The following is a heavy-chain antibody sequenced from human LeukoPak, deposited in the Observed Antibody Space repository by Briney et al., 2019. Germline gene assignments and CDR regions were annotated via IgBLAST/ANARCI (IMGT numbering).Heavy chain of an antibody. D-gene: IGHD1-26*01. CDR3: AKALVEWELYYFDY. CDR2: ISSSSNTK. V-gene: IGHV3-48*01. Sequence: GGSLRLSCAASGFTFSSYSMNWVRQAPGKGLEWVSYISSSSNTKYYADSVKGRFTISRDNSKNTLYLQMNSLRAEDTAVYYCAKALVEWELYYFDYWGQGTLVTVSS. J-gene: IGHJ4*02. CDR1: GFTFSSYS.